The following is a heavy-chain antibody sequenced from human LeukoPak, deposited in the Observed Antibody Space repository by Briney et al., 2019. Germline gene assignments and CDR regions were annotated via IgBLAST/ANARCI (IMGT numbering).Heavy chain of an antibody. V-gene: IGHV4-39*01. CDR1: GGSIRSNTNFWGWNSSNY. Sequence: SETLSLTCTVSGGSIRSNTNFWGWNSSNYWGWIRQPPGKGLEWIGSIHFSGTTYYNPSLQSRLTISVDASKNQFSLKVTSVTTTDTALYYCARQRDTASVGAFDIWGQGTMVTVSS. J-gene: IGHJ3*02. CDR3: ARQRDTASVGAFDI. CDR2: IHFSGTT. D-gene: IGHD5-18*01.